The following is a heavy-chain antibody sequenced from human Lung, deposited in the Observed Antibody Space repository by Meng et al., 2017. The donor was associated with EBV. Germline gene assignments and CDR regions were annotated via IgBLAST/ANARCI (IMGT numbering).Heavy chain of an antibody. CDR1: GGSISSTNW. Sequence: VPLQESGPRLVKPSGTLSLTCTVSGGSISSTNWWSWVRQPPGKGLEWIGEIYHFGSTNYNPSLKSRVTISVDTSKNQFSLKLSSVTAADTAVYYCASPLGILGIVDLWGRGTLVTVSS. V-gene: IGHV4-4*02. J-gene: IGHJ2*01. CDR3: ASPLGILGIVDL. D-gene: IGHD7-27*01. CDR2: IYHFGST.